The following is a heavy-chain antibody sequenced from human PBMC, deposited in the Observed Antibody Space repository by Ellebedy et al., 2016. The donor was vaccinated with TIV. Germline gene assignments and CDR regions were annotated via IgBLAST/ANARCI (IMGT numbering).Heavy chain of an antibody. CDR1: GGTFSSYA. V-gene: IGHV1-69*04. CDR2: IIPTLGIA. Sequence: AASVKVSCKASGGTFSSYAISWVRQAPGQGLEWMGRIIPTLGIANYAQKFQGRVTITADKSTSTAYMELSSLRSEDTAVYYCARAPKTSGGSYSDYWGQGTLVTVSS. D-gene: IGHD2-15*01. J-gene: IGHJ4*02. CDR3: ARAPKTSGGSYSDY.